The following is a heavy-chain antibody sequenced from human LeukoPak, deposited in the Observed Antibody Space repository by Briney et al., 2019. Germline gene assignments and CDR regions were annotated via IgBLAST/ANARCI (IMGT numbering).Heavy chain of an antibody. D-gene: IGHD1-20*01. J-gene: IGHJ4*02. V-gene: IGHV3-30-3*01. CDR1: GFTFSSYA. Sequence: GGSLRLSCAASGFTFSSYAMHWVRQAPGKGLEWVAVISYDGSNKYYADSVKGRSTISRDNSKNTLYLQMNSLRAEDTAVYYCAREEGITGPYFDYWGQGTLVTVSS. CDR3: AREEGITGPYFDY. CDR2: ISYDGSNK.